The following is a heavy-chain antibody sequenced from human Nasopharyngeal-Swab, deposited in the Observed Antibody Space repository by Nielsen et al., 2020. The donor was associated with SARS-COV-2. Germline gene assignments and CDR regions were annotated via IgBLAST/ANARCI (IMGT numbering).Heavy chain of an antibody. CDR2: IYYSGCT. J-gene: IGHJ4*02. D-gene: IGHD2-15*01. CDR3: ARAVVWVGAAPSAVWGYFDY. Sequence: WIRQPPGKGLEWIGYIYYSGCTYYNPSLKSRVTISVDTSKNQFSLKLSSVTAADTAVYYCARAVVWVGAAPSAVWGYFDYWGQGTLVTVSS. V-gene: IGHV4-30-4*01.